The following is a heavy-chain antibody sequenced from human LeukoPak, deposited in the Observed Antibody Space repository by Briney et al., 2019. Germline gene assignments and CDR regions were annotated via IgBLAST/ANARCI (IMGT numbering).Heavy chain of an antibody. CDR2: INPNSGGT. J-gene: IGHJ4*02. CDR1: GYTFTGYY. CDR3: ARGDAYYYGSGSY. D-gene: IGHD3-10*01. Sequence: ASVKVSCKASGYTFTGYYMHWVRQAPGQGLEWMGWINPNSGGTNYAQKFQGRVTMTRDTSIGTAYMELSRLRSDDTAVYYCARGDAYYYGSGSYWGQGTLVTVSS. V-gene: IGHV1-2*02.